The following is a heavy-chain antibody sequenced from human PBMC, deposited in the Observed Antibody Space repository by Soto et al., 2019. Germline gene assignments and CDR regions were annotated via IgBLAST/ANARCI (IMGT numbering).Heavy chain of an antibody. V-gene: IGHV4-34*01. Sequence: ETLSRTCSLYSGSLSGYYWSWIRQPPGKGLEWIGEISPSGTTNYSPSLKSRVSISVDTSKNQFSLNLTSLTAADTAVYYCARAPKVSGSAQTRPDFWGQGSLVTVSS. J-gene: IGHJ4*02. CDR2: ISPSGTT. CDR3: ARAPKVSGSAQTRPDF. CDR1: SGSLSGYY. D-gene: IGHD6-6*01.